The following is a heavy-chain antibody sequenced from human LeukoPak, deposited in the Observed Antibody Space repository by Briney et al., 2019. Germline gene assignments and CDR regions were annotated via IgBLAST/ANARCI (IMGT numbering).Heavy chain of an antibody. CDR1: GGSISSYY. Sequence: SETLSLTCTVSGGSISSYYWSWIRQPPGKGLEWIGYIYYSGSTNYNPSLKSRVTISVDTSKNQFSLKLSSVTAADTAVYYCARSSSSWENWFDPWGQGTLVTVSS. V-gene: IGHV4-59*01. D-gene: IGHD6-13*01. CDR2: IYYSGST. J-gene: IGHJ5*02. CDR3: ARSSSSWENWFDP.